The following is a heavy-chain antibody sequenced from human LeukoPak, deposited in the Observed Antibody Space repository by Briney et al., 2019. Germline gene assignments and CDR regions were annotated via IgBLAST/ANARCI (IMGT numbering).Heavy chain of an antibody. J-gene: IGHJ4*02. D-gene: IGHD5-18*01. V-gene: IGHV3-30-3*01. CDR1: GFTFSSYA. CDR2: ISYDGSNK. Sequence: GGSLRLSCAASGFTFSSYAMHWVRQAPGKGLEWVAVISYDGSNKYYADSVKGRFTISGDNSKNTLYLQMNSLRAEDTAVYYCARDVYSYGRGYFDYWGQGTLVTVSS. CDR3: ARDVYSYGRGYFDY.